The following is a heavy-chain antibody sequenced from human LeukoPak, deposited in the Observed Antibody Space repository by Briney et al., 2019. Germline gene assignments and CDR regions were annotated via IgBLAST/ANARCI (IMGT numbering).Heavy chain of an antibody. Sequence: PGGSLRLSCAASGFTFSSYAMSWVRQAPGKGLEWVSTISTSGGSTYYADSVKGRFTISRDNSKNTLYLQMNSLRVADTAVYYCAKCISGSTTNFDYWGQGTLVTVSS. D-gene: IGHD1-14*01. CDR1: GFTFSSYA. CDR2: ISTSGGST. CDR3: AKCISGSTTNFDY. J-gene: IGHJ4*02. V-gene: IGHV3-23*01.